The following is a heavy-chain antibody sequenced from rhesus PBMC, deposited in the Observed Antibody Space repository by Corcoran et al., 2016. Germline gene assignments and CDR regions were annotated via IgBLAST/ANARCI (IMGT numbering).Heavy chain of an antibody. Sequence: QVQLQESGPGLVKPSETLSLTCAVSGGSISGYWWGWIRQPPGKGLGWIGYIGGSIGSTYYNPSLKSRVTISTDPSKNQFSLKLSSVTAADTAVYYCASGPDTVGTNDYWGQGVLVTVSS. D-gene: IGHD5-30*01. CDR3: ASGPDTVGTNDY. V-gene: IGHV4-165*01. J-gene: IGHJ4*01. CDR2: IGGSIGST. CDR1: GGSISGYW.